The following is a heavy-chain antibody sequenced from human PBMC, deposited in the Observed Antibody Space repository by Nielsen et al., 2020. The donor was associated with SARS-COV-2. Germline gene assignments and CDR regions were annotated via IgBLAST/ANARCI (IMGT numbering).Heavy chain of an antibody. CDR3: AKWGHRWELPPLD. J-gene: IGHJ4*02. CDR2: IYSGGST. V-gene: IGHV3-53*01. CDR1: GFNVSSNY. D-gene: IGHD1-26*01. Sequence: GESLKISCAASGFNVSSNYMSWVRKAPGKGLECVSVIYSGGSTYYADSVKGRFTISRDNSKNTLYLQMNSLRADDTAVYYCAKWGHRWELPPLDWGQGTLVTVSS.